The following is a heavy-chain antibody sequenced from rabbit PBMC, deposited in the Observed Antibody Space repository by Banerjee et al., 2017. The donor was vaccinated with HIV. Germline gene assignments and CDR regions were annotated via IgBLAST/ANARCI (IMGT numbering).Heavy chain of an antibody. V-gene: IGHV1S45*01. CDR2: IYSSSGSI. Sequence: QEQLVESGGGLVTLGGSLKLSCKASGIDFSAYGISWVRQAPGKGLELIGCIYSSSGSIWYASWAKGRFTISKASSTSVTLQLNSLTAADTATYFCARWLVHVNYFNLWGPGTLVT. D-gene: IGHD3-1*01. J-gene: IGHJ4*01. CDR3: ARWLVHVNYFNL. CDR1: GIDFSAYG.